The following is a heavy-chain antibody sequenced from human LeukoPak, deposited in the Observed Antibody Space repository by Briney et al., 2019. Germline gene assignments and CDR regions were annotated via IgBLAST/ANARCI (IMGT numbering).Heavy chain of an antibody. D-gene: IGHD3-10*01. J-gene: IGHJ3*02. CDR2: MNPNSGNT. CDR3: ARGYLVDDAFDI. CDR1: GYTFTSYD. V-gene: IGHV1-8*03. Sequence: ASVKVSCKASGYTFTSYDINWVRQATGQGLEWMGWMNPNSGNTGYAQKFQGRVTITRNTSISTAYMELSSLRSDDTAVYYCARGYLVDDAFDIWGQGTMVTVSS.